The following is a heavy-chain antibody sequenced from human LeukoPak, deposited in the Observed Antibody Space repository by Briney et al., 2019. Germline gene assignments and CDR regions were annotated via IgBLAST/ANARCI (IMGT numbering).Heavy chain of an antibody. CDR2: ISWNSGSI. J-gene: IGHJ3*02. CDR3: AKDVGDAFDI. CDR1: GFTLDDYA. D-gene: IGHD1-26*01. Sequence: PGGSLRVSCAASGFTLDDYAMHWVRQAPGKGLEWVSGISWNSGSIGYADSVKGRFTISRDNAKNSLYLQMNSLRAEDTALYYCAKDVGDAFDIWGQGTMVTVSS. V-gene: IGHV3-9*01.